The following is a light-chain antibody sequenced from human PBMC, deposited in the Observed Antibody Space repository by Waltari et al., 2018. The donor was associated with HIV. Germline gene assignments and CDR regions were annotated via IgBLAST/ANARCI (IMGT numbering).Light chain of an antibody. CDR1: SSNIGSNI. CDR3: AAWDDSLNGHWV. J-gene: IGLJ3*02. V-gene: IGLV1-44*01. CDR2: SNN. Sequence: QSVLTQPPSASGTPGQRVTISCSGSSSNIGSNIVNWYQHLPGTAPKLLIYSNNQRPSGVPDRSSGSRSGTSASLAITGLQSEDEADYYCAAWDDSLNGHWVFGGGTKLTVL.